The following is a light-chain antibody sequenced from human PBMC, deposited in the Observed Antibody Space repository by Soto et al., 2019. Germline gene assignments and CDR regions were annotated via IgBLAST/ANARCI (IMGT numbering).Light chain of an antibody. CDR3: SSKAGSNHCV. CDR2: EVN. J-gene: IGLJ1*01. Sequence: QSVLTQPPSASGSPGQSVTISCTGTSSDVGGYNYVSWYQQHPGKAPKLIIYEVNERPSGVPDRFSGSKSGNTASLTVSGLQAEEADYYCCSSKAGSNHCVFGTGTKVTVL. V-gene: IGLV2-8*01. CDR1: SSDVGGYNY.